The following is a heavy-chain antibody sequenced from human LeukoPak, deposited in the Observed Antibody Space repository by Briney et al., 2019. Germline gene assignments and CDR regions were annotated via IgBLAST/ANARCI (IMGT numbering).Heavy chain of an antibody. CDR1: GFTFGRSA. CDR3: TTESFHY. V-gene: IGHV3-23*01. D-gene: IGHD3-10*01. CDR2: ISNSGTIT. Sequence: GGSLRLSCAVSGFTFGRSAMNWVRQAPGKGLEWVSIISNSGTITSYADSVKGRFTISRDNSKNTVYLQMNSLRAEDTALYYCTTESFHYWGQGSLVAVSS. J-gene: IGHJ4*02.